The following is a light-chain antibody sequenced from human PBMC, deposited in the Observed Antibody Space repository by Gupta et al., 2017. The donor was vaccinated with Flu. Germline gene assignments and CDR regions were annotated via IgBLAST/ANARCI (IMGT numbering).Light chain of an antibody. CDR3: KEYDDRRRVT. Sequence: DIQMTQSPSSLSASAGDRVTITCQASHDIKNSLNWYQQKPGKDPKLLIYEASKVEIGVTSRFSGSGSGTEFTLTISSLQHEDVATDDSKEYDDRRRVTFGPGTKVDIK. CDR1: HDIKNS. J-gene: IGKJ3*01. CDR2: EAS. V-gene: IGKV1-33*01.